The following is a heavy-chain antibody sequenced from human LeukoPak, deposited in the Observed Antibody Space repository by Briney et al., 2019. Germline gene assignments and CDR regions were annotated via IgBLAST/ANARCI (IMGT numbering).Heavy chain of an antibody. Sequence: PGGTLRLSCAASGFTFSDYYMSWVRQAPGKGLEWVSYISSSGSTIYYADSVKGRFTISRDNAKNSLYLQMNSLRAEDTAVYYCARVAPRGLDGDYWGQGTLVTVSS. V-gene: IGHV3-11*01. CDR3: ARVAPRGLDGDY. CDR1: GFTFSDYY. D-gene: IGHD3/OR15-3a*01. CDR2: ISSSGSTI. J-gene: IGHJ4*02.